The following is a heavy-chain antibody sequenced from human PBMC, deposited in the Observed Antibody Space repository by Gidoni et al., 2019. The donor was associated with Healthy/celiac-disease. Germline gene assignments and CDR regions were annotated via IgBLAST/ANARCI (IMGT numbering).Heavy chain of an antibody. Sequence: VQLQESGPGLMHHSGTLSLTCAVAGGSISRSNWWSGVRPPPGKGLEWIGEIYHSGSTNYNPSRRSRVTISVDKSKNQLSLKLSSVTAADTAVYYCARDLRFDYWGQGTLVTVSS. D-gene: IGHD3-16*01. CDR1: GGSISRSNW. CDR2: IYHSGST. CDR3: ARDLRFDY. V-gene: IGHV4-4*02. J-gene: IGHJ4*02.